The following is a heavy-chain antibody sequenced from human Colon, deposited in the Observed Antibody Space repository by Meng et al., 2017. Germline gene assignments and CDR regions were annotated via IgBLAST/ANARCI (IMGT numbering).Heavy chain of an antibody. Sequence: QVQLQESGPGLVRPSETLSLTCTASGDSVNNRTYYWTWIRQPPEKGLEWIGYVYYDGTTNYNPFLESRLTMSIDTSKNQFSLKLSSVTAADTAVYYCARDWGSGTPYWGQGTLVTVSS. D-gene: IGHD3-10*01. J-gene: IGHJ4*02. CDR3: ARDWGSGTPY. CDR2: VYYDGTT. V-gene: IGHV4-61*01. CDR1: GDSVNNRTYY.